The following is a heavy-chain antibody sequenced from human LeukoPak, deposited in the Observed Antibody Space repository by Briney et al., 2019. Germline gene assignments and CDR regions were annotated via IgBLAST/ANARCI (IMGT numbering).Heavy chain of an antibody. CDR3: VGGAPNWGFDF. Sequence: ASVKVSCKASGYTFTSYYMHWVRQATGQGFEWMGWMSPSTGNTGYAQKFQGRVTMTRYTSVSTAYMELSSLRSEDTAVYYCVGGAPNWGFDFWGRGTLVTVSS. CDR1: GYTFTSYY. J-gene: IGHJ4*02. CDR2: MSPSTGNT. V-gene: IGHV1-8*02. D-gene: IGHD7-27*01.